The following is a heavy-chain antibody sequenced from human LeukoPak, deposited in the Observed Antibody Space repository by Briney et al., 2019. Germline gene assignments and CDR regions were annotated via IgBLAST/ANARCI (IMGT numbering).Heavy chain of an antibody. CDR3: ARETPVTTADALDI. Sequence: GSLRLSCAATGFTFSSFAISRVRQPPGKGLEWVSAISCSGADKYYADSVKGRFPISRDNSKNTLPLQMDSLRAEDTAGYFCARETPVTTADALDIWGQGTMVTVSS. CDR1: GFTFSSFA. J-gene: IGHJ3*02. CDR2: ISCSGADK. V-gene: IGHV3-23*01. D-gene: IGHD4-17*01.